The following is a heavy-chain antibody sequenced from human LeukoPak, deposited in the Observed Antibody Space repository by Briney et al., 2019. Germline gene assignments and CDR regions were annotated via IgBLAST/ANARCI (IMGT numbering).Heavy chain of an antibody. CDR2: IIPIFGTA. V-gene: IGHV1-69*06. CDR1: GGTFSSYA. D-gene: IGHD4-17*01. CDR3: ARQRRRATVTTLTSSVDYGMDV. J-gene: IGHJ6*04. Sequence: GASVKVSCKASGGTFSSYAISWVRQAPGQGLGWMGGIIPIFGTANYAQKFQGRVTITADKSTSTAYMELSSLRSEDTAVYYCARQRRRATVTTLTSSVDYGMDVWGKGTTVTVSS.